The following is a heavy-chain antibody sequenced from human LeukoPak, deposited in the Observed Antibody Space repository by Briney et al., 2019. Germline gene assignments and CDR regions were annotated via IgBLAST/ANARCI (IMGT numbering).Heavy chain of an antibody. D-gene: IGHD1-26*01. V-gene: IGHV4-59*01. CDR2: VYYGGST. CDR3: ARDNRDVGATDY. J-gene: IGHJ4*02. Sequence: SETLSLTCTVSGGSISSYYWSWIRQPPGKGLEWIGYVYYGGSTNYNPSLKSRVTISLDTSKNQFSLKLNSVTAADTAVYYCARDNRDVGATDYWGQGTLVTVSS. CDR1: GGSISSYY.